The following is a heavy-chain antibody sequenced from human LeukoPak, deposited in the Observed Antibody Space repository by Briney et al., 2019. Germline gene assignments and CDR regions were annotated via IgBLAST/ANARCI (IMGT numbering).Heavy chain of an antibody. CDR2: ISYDGSNK. J-gene: IGHJ6*03. CDR1: GFTFSSYA. CDR3: ARDPTYYYYMDV. V-gene: IGHV3-30-3*01. Sequence: GGSLRLSCAASGFTFSSYAMHWVRQAPGKGLEWVAVISYDGSNKYYADSVKGRFTISRDNSKNTLYLQMNSLRAEDTAVYYCARDPTYYYYMDVWGKGTTVTVSS.